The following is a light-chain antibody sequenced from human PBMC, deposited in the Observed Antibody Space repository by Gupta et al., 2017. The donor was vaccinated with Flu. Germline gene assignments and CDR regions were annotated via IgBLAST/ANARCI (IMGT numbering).Light chain of an antibody. CDR3: AASDANRNNWV. CDR1: HSNIGENF. Sequence: QSALTQPPAVSGTPGQRVAISCSGRHSNIGENFVYWYQKVPGAAPKLLIYRSDQRPSGVPERFSGSKSGTSASLTVSGLRAEDEADYYCAASDANRNNWVFGGGTKLTVL. V-gene: IGLV1-47*01. CDR2: RSD. J-gene: IGLJ3*02.